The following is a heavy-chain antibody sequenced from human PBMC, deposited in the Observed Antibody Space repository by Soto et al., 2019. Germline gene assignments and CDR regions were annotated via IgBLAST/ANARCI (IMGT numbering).Heavy chain of an antibody. J-gene: IGHJ4*02. D-gene: IGHD7-27*01. CDR2: ISSNGGST. CDR3: ARGHWGSFDY. CDR1: GFTFSSYA. V-gene: IGHV3-64*02. Sequence: GGSLRLSCAASGFTFSSYAMHWVRQAPGKGLEYVSAISSNGGSTYYADSVKGRFTISRDNSKNTLYLQMGSLRAEDMAVYYCARGHWGSFDYWGQGTLVTVSS.